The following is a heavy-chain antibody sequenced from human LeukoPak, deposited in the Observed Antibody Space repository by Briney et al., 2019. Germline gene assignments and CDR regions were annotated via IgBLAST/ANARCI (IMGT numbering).Heavy chain of an antibody. Sequence: PSETPSLTCAVYGGSFSGYYWSWIRQPPGKGLEWIGEINHSGSTNYNPSLKSRVTISVDTSKNQFSLKLSSVTVADTAVYYCARGGYCSSTSCYRSYYYGMDVWGQGTTVTVSS. J-gene: IGHJ6*02. CDR1: GGSFSGYY. V-gene: IGHV4-34*01. CDR2: INHSGST. CDR3: ARGGYCSSTSCYRSYYYGMDV. D-gene: IGHD2-2*02.